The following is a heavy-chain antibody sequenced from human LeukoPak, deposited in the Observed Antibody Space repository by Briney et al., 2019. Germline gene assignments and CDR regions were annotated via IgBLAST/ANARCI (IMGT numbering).Heavy chain of an antibody. CDR2: ISYDGSNK. Sequence: PGGSLRLSCAASGFTFSSYGMHWVRQAPGKGLEWVAVISYDGSNKYYADSVKGRFTISRDNSKNTLYLQMNSLRAEDTAVYYCAKDSQWLWGQGTLVTVSS. CDR3: AKDSQWL. D-gene: IGHD6-19*01. V-gene: IGHV3-30*18. CDR1: GFTFSSYG. J-gene: IGHJ4*02.